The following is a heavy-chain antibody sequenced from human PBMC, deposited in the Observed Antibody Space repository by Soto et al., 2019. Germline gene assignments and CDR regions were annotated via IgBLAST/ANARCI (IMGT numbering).Heavy chain of an antibody. CDR1: GFTFSSYG. J-gene: IGHJ4*02. V-gene: IGHV3-33*01. Sequence: GGSLRLSCAASGFTFSSYGMRWVRQAPGKGLEWVAVIWDDGSNKQYADSVKGRFTISRDNSKNMLYLQMNSLGAEDTAVYYCARVPFTYSSSPTFDYWGQGTLVTVSS. CDR2: IWDDGSNK. D-gene: IGHD6-6*01. CDR3: ARVPFTYSSSPTFDY.